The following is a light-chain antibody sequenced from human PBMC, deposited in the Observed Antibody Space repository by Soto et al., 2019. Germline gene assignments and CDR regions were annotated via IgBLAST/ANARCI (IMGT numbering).Light chain of an antibody. CDR2: LAS. J-gene: IGKJ4*01. CDR1: QTIDRY. Sequence: DIQMTQSPSSVSASVGDRVSITCRASQTIDRYLNWYQQEPGRAPKLLIYLASSLQSGVPSRFSGSASGTEFTLTISNLQPEDSATYYCQQSYNTPTFGGGTKVEI. V-gene: IGKV1-39*01. CDR3: QQSYNTPT.